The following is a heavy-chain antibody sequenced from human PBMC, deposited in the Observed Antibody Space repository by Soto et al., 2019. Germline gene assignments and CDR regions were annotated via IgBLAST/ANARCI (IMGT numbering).Heavy chain of an antibody. CDR1: GGSFSGYY. D-gene: IGHD2-21*01. Sequence: QVQLQQWGAGLLKPSETLSLTCAVYGGSFSGYYWSWIRQPPGKGLEWIGEINHSGSTNYNPSLKSRVTISVDTSKTLFSLKLRSVTAADTAVYYCARGLVDSRMDVWGQGTTVTFSS. CDR3: ARGLVDSRMDV. V-gene: IGHV4-34*01. CDR2: INHSGST. J-gene: IGHJ6*02.